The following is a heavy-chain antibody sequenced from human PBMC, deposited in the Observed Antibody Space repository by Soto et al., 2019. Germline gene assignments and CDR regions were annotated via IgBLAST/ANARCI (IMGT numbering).Heavy chain of an antibody. CDR3: ASQYDSSGSRNPLDY. V-gene: IGHV1-69*13. CDR2: IIPIFGTA. Sequence: SGQVSCKAYGGTFLSYAISLVRQGPGQVLEWMGGIIPIFGTANYAQRFQGRVTITADESTSTAYMELSSLRSEDTAVYYCASQYDSSGSRNPLDYWGQGTLVTVSS. J-gene: IGHJ4*02. D-gene: IGHD3-22*01. CDR1: GGTFLSYA.